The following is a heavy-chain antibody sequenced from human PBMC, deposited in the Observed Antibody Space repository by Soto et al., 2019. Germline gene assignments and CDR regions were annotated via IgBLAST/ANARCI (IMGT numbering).Heavy chain of an antibody. J-gene: IGHJ4*02. Sequence: GGSLRLSCAVSGFTITNYYMTWARQAPGKGLEWVANMNQAGTAKHYVDSVKGRFTISRDTAKNSLYLEMNSLRVDDTAVYFCAGFDASGYWGQGTLVTVSS. V-gene: IGHV3-7*01. D-gene: IGHD1-26*01. CDR2: MNQAGTAK. CDR1: GFTITNYY. CDR3: AGFDASGY.